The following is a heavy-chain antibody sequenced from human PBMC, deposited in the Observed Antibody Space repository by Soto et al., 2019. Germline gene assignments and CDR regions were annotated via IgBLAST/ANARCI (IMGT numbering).Heavy chain of an antibody. V-gene: IGHV3-72*01. D-gene: IGHD1-7*01. CDR3: ARGTTTVSHYYMDV. Sequence: EVQLVESGGGLVQTGGSLRLSCAASGFTFSDHYMDWVRQAPGKGPEWVARIRNKAKSYTTEYAASVKGRDTISRDDSNNSLFLQMNSLETEDTAVYYCARGTTTVSHYYMDVWGKGTTVIVSS. CDR1: GFTFSDHY. J-gene: IGHJ6*03. CDR2: IRNKAKSYTT.